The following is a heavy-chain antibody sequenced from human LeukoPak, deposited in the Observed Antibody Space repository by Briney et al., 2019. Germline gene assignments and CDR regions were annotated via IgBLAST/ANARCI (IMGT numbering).Heavy chain of an antibody. CDR1: GFTFGDYA. CDR3: TRDRLTVRGVIITDY. V-gene: IGHV3-49*03. D-gene: IGHD3-10*01. CDR2: IRSKAYGGTT. J-gene: IGHJ4*02. Sequence: PGGSLRLSCTASGFTFGDYAMSWFRQAPGKGLEWVGFIRSKAYGGTTEYAASVKGRFTISRDDSKSIAYLQMNSLKTEDTAVYYCTRDRLTVRGVIITDYWGQGTLVTVSS.